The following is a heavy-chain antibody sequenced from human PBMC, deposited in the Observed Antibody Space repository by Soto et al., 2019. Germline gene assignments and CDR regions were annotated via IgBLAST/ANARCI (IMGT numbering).Heavy chain of an antibody. J-gene: IGHJ4*02. CDR2: IIPFLGVT. V-gene: IGHV1-69*08. CDR3: GGDWESSFSTWSSGGF. CDR1: GGTYSPYT. D-gene: IGHD3-16*01. Sequence: QVQLVQSGAEVKKPGSSVKVSCKSSGGTYSPYTINWVRQAPGQGLEWMGRIIPFLGVTNYGLKFQARVTITADKGKNKANMGLGGLRFEDTAVYYWGGDWESSFSTWSSGGFWGRGPLVTVPS.